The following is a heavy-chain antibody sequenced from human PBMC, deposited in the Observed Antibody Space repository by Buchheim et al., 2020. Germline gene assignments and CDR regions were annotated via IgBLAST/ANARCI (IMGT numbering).Heavy chain of an antibody. CDR1: GFTFSNFW. CDR2: IKQDGSEK. V-gene: IGHV3-7*01. D-gene: IGHD3-10*01. CDR3: ARIPYGSGSYTTCYFDY. J-gene: IGHJ4*02. Sequence: EVQLVESGGGLVQPGGSLRLSCAASGFTFSNFWMSWVRQAPEKGLEWVANIKQDGSEKYYVDSVKGRFTISRDNAKNSLYLQMNRLRAEDTAVYYCARIPYGSGSYTTCYFDYGGQGTL.